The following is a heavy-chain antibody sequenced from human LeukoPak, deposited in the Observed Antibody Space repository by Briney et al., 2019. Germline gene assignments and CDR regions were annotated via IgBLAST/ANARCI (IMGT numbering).Heavy chain of an antibody. J-gene: IGHJ4*02. CDR2: IIPIFGTA. CDR3: ARDQVTGGYPRFDY. CDR1: GYTFTSYG. Sequence: GASVKVSCKASGYTFTSYGISWVRQAPGQGLEWMGGIIPIFGTANYAQKFQGRVTNTADESTSTAYMELSSLRSEDTAVYYCARDQVTGGYPRFDYWGQGTLVTVSS. D-gene: IGHD7-27*01. V-gene: IGHV1-69*13.